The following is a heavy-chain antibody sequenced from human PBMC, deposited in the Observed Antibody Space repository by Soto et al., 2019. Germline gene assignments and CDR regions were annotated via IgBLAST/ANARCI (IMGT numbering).Heavy chain of an antibody. J-gene: IGHJ6*02. Sequence: QVQLVESGGGVVQPGRSVRLSCAASGFTFSNYGMHWVRQAPGKGLEWVAVISYDGNKKYYADSVKGRFTISRDNSKNTLYLQMESLRVDDTAVYFCAKTFHDFWIGYYRSYHYGLDVWGQGTAFTVSS. CDR1: GFTFSNYG. CDR3: AKTFHDFWIGYYRSYHYGLDV. V-gene: IGHV3-30*18. CDR2: ISYDGNKK. D-gene: IGHD3-3*01.